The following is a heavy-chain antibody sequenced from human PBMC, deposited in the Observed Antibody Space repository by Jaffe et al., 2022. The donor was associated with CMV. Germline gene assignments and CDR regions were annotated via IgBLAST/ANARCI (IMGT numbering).Heavy chain of an antibody. Sequence: EVQLVESGGGLVKPGGSLRLSCAASGITFSSYTMNWVRQAPGKGLEWVSSISSSSSFLNYADSVKGRFTISRDNAKKSLYLQMNSLRAEDTAVYYCARIGLYYYDTNGPLDPWGQGTLVTVSP. D-gene: IGHD3-22*01. CDR1: GITFSSYT. V-gene: IGHV3-21*01. J-gene: IGHJ5*02. CDR3: ARIGLYYYDTNGPLDP. CDR2: ISSSSSFL.